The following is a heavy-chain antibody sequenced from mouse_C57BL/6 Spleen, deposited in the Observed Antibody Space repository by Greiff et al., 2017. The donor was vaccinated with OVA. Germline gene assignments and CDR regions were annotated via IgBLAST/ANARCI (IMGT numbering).Heavy chain of an antibody. V-gene: IGHV1-52*01. D-gene: IGHD2-1*01. CDR1: GYTFTSYW. J-gene: IGHJ2*01. CDR3: ARQGYGNLYYFDY. Sequence: QVQLKQPGAELVRPGSSVKLSCKASGYTFTSYWMHWVKQRPIQGLEWIGNIDPSDSETHYNQKFKDKATLTVDKSSSTAYMQLSSLTSEDSAVYYCARQGYGNLYYFDYWGQGTTLTVSS. CDR2: IDPSDSET.